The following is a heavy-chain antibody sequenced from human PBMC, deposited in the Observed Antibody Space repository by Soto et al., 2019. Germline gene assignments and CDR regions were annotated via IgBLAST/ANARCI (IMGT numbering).Heavy chain of an antibody. V-gene: IGHV3-66*01. J-gene: IGHJ4*02. CDR2: IYNDGRT. CDR3: ARDSYMGY. CDR1: GFTVSSNY. Sequence: GGSLRLSCTASGFTVSSNYMSWVRQAPGMGLEWVSAIYNDGRTYYAASVKGRFAISRGISTNTLHLQMDSLRVQDTAVYYCARDSYMGYWGQGALVTVS. D-gene: IGHD3-16*01.